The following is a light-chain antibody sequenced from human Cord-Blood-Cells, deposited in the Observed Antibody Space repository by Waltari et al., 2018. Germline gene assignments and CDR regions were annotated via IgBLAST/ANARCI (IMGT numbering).Light chain of an antibody. CDR3: SSYAGSK. Sequence: QSALAQPPSASGSPGASVTLPCTRTSDDVGGCNYVSWYQPHPGKAPKLMIYEVSKRPSGVPDLLSGSNSGHTASQTVSGLQAKDEADYYCSSYAGSKFGGGTKLTVL. CDR2: EVS. CDR1: SDDVGGCNY. V-gene: IGLV2-8*01. J-gene: IGLJ2*01.